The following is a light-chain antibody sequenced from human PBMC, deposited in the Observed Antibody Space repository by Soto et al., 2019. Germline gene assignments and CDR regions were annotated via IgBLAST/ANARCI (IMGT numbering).Light chain of an antibody. J-gene: IGLJ2*01. Sequence: SALTQPPSVSAAPGQKVTISCSGSSSNIGKNYVSWYQRLPGTAPKLLIYDNNERSSGIPDRFSGSKSGTSATLGIAGLQTGDEADYYCGTWDTSLSAVVFGGGTKLTVL. V-gene: IGLV1-51*01. CDR2: DNN. CDR1: SSNIGKNY. CDR3: GTWDTSLSAVV.